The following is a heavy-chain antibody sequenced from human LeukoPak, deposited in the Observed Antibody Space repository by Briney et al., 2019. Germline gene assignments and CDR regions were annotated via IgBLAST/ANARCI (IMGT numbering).Heavy chain of an antibody. CDR2: INPNSGGT. CDR3: ARDIGYSSSWYVYYYMDV. J-gene: IGHJ6*03. Sequence: ASVKVSCKASGYTFTGYYMHWVRQAPGQGFEWMGWINPNSGGTNYAQKFQGRVTMTRDTSISTAYMELSRLRSDDTAVYYCARDIGYSSSWYVYYYMDVWGKGTTVTVSS. V-gene: IGHV1-2*02. CDR1: GYTFTGYY. D-gene: IGHD6-13*01.